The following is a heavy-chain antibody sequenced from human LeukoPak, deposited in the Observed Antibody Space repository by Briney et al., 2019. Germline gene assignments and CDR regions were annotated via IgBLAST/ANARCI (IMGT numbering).Heavy chain of an antibody. CDR3: ASQSPTYYDFWSGYYSDY. V-gene: IGHV3-23*01. Sequence: PGGSLRLSCAASGFTFRNYALAWIRQAPGKGLEWISTISGAAFTTYYADSVKGRFTVSRDYSKNTLYLQMNTLRAEDTAVYYGASQSPTYYDFWSGYYSDYWGQGTLVTVSS. CDR1: GFTFRNYA. J-gene: IGHJ4*02. D-gene: IGHD3-3*01. CDR2: ISGAAFTT.